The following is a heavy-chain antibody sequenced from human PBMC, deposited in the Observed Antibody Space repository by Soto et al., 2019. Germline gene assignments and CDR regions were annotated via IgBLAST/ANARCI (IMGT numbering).Heavy chain of an antibody. CDR1: GFTFSSYA. V-gene: IGHV3-23*01. D-gene: IGHD6-19*01. CDR2: INYSGDNT. CDR3: AKVPRQWLAPNDAFDI. J-gene: IGHJ3*02. Sequence: AGGSLRLSCAASGFTFSSYAMSWVRQAPGKGLEWVSSINYSGDNTYNADSVKGRFTISRDNSKNTLYLQMNSLRAEDTAVYYCAKVPRQWLAPNDAFDIWGQGTMVTVSS.